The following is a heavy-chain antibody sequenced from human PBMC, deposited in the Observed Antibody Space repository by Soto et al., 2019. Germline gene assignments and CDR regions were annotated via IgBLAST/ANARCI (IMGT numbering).Heavy chain of an antibody. CDR2: ISAYNGNT. V-gene: IGHV1-18*01. Sequence: ASVKVSCKAPGYTFTSYGISWVRQAPGQGLEWMGWISAYNGNTNYAQKLQGRVTMTTDTSTSTAYMELRSLRSDDTAVYYCARDLQGWELGYYYYGTDVWGQGTTVTVSS. D-gene: IGHD1-26*01. J-gene: IGHJ6*02. CDR1: GYTFTSYG. CDR3: ARDLQGWELGYYYYGTDV.